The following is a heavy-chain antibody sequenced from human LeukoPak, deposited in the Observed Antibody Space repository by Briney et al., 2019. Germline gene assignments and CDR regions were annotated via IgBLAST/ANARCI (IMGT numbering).Heavy chain of an antibody. D-gene: IGHD1-14*01. J-gene: IGHJ6*03. V-gene: IGHV1-46*01. CDR1: GHTFTSYN. Sequence: GASVKVSCKASGHTFTSYNMHWVRQAPGQGLEWMGIINSSGGSTSYAQKFQGRVTMTRDMSTSTVYMELSSLRSEDTAVYYCARDSNLYYYYYMDVWGKGTTVTVSS. CDR3: ARDSNLYYYYYMDV. CDR2: INSSGGST.